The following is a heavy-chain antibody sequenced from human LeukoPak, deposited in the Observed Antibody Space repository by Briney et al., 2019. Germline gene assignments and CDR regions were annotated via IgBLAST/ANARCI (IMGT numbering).Heavy chain of an antibody. CDR2: INHSGST. CDR1: GGSFSGYY. CDR3: ARALTQYCSGGSCSGARFDP. V-gene: IGHV4-34*01. J-gene: IGHJ5*02. Sequence: SETLSLTCAVYGGSFSGYYWSWIRQPPGKGLEWIGEINHSGSTNYNPSLKSRVTISVDTSKNQFSLKLSSVTAADTAVYYCARALTQYCSGGSCSGARFDPWGQGTLVTVSS. D-gene: IGHD2-15*01.